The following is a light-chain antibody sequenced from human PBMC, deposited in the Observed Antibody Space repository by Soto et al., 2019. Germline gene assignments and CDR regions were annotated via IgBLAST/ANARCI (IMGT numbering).Light chain of an antibody. CDR3: QQYNNWRQT. CDR2: GAS. J-gene: IGKJ1*01. CDR1: QRVNSN. Sequence: IVITQSPATLSVSPGERATLSCRASQRVNSNVAWYQQKPGQAPRLLLYGASARATGVPARFSGSGSGTQFTLTISSXQSEDFAVYYCQQYNNWRQTFGQGTKVDIK. V-gene: IGKV3-15*01.